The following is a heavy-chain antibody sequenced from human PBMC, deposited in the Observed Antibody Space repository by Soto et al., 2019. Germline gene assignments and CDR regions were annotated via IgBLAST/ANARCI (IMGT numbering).Heavy chain of an antibody. Sequence: QVQVVQSGAEVKKPGSSVKVSCKASGGTFSSYAISWVRQAPGLGLEWMGGIIPIIGTSNYAQRFQGRVTITADESMSIVYLELGSLRSEDTAVYYCAAQRRGNTYYYYGLDVWGQGTTVTVSS. CDR2: IIPIIGTS. V-gene: IGHV1-69*12. CDR3: AAQRRGNTYYYYGLDV. J-gene: IGHJ6*02. CDR1: GGTFSSYA.